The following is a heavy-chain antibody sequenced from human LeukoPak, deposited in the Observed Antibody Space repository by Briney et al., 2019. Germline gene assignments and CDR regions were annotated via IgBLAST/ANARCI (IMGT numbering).Heavy chain of an antibody. CDR2: IYHSGST. CDR1: GGSISSGGYS. V-gene: IGHV4-30-2*01. CDR3: ARDSPYYYGMDV. Sequence: SQTLSLTCAVSGGSISSGGYSWSWIRQPPGKGLEWIGYIYHSGSTNYNPSLKSRVTISVDTSKNQFSLKLSSVTAADTAVYYCARDSPYYYGMDVWGQGTTVTVSS. J-gene: IGHJ6*02.